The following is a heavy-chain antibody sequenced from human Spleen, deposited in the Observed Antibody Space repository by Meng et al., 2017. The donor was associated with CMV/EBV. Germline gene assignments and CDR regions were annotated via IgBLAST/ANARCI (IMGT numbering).Heavy chain of an antibody. V-gene: IGHV1-2*02. CDR1: GYTFTAYY. CDR3: ASEYCPNGVCFHLGSNWFDP. CDR2: INPNSDGT. Sequence: ASVKVSCKASGYTFTAYYIHWVRQAPGQGLEWMGWINPNSDGTDYAQRFQGRVTITRDTSISTAYMELSRLRSDDTAVYYCASEYCPNGVCFHLGSNWFDPWGQGTLVTVSS. D-gene: IGHD2-8*01. J-gene: IGHJ5*02.